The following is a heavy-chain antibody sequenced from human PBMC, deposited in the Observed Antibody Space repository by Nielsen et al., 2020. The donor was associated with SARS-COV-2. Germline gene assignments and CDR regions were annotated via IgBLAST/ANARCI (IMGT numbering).Heavy chain of an antibody. CDR2: VFYTDYT. V-gene: IGHV4-39*01. CDR3: ARGFDY. J-gene: IGHJ4*02. CDR1: GDSITSNTYY. Sequence: SETLSLTCTVSGDSITSNTYYWGWIRQPPGKRLEWIGSVFYTDYTFYNPSLTSRVTISVDASKNQFSLKLSSVTDADTAVYYCARGFDYWGQGNLVTVSA.